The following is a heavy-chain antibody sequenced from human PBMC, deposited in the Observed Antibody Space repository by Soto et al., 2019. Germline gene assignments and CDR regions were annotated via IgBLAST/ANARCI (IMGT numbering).Heavy chain of an antibody. CDR3: ANTALHYYDSSGLGY. J-gene: IGHJ4*02. CDR1: GFTFSSYG. CDR2: ISYDGSNK. Sequence: PGGSLRLSCAASGFTFSSYGMHWVRQAPGKGLEWVAVISYDGSNKYYADSVKGRFTISRDNSKNTLYLQMNSLRAEDTAVYYCANTALHYYDSSGLGYWGQGP. V-gene: IGHV3-30*18. D-gene: IGHD3-22*01.